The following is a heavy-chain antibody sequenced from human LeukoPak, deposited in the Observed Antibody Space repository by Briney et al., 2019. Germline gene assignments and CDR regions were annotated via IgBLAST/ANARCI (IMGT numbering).Heavy chain of an antibody. Sequence: GGSLRLSCAASGFTFNNFAMSWVRRAPGKGLEWVSGVSGSGDSTYYADSVKGRFTISRDNSKNMLYMQMNSLRAEDTALYYCARKGNGALDIWGQGTMVTVSS. CDR3: ARKGNGALDI. CDR1: GFTFNNFA. CDR2: VSGSGDST. D-gene: IGHD1-1*01. J-gene: IGHJ3*02. V-gene: IGHV3-23*01.